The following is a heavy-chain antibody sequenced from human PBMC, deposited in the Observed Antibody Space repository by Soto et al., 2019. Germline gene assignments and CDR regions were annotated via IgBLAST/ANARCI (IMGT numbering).Heavy chain of an antibody. D-gene: IGHD3-3*01. J-gene: IGHJ4*02. V-gene: IGHV3-23*01. Sequence: EVQLLESGGGLVQPGGSLRLSCAASGFTFSHYAMSWVRQAPVKGLEGVSAIRGSGGSTYYADSVKGRFTISRDNSKNTLYLNMHSLRAEDTAVYYRAKDITAMVIMFAYWGQETLVTVSS. CDR2: IRGSGGST. CDR1: GFTFSHYA. CDR3: AKDITAMVIMFAY.